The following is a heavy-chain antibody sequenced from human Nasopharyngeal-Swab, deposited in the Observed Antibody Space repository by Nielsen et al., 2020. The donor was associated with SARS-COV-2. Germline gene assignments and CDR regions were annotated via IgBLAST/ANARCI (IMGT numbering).Heavy chain of an antibody. D-gene: IGHD6-25*01. Sequence: SETLSLTCAVYGASVSDYHWSWIRQPPGKGLEWIGEMKPSGNTNHNPSLKSRVAISIDTSKNQFFLNLRSVTAADTAVYYCAGHPADFDYWGQGTLVTVSS. J-gene: IGHJ4*02. CDR2: MKPSGNT. CDR1: GASVSDYH. V-gene: IGHV4-34*01. CDR3: AGHPADFDY.